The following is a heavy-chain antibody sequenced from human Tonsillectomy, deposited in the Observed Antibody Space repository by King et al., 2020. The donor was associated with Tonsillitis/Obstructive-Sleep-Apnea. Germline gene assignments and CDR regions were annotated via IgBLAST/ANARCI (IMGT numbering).Heavy chain of an antibody. CDR1: GYSFTSYW. J-gene: IGHJ6*02. CDR2: XXPGDSDX. D-gene: IGHD3-3*01. V-gene: IGHV5-51*01. CDR3: ARHGGIATSGLDV. Sequence: QLVQSGAEVKKPGESLKISCKXSGYSFTSYWIGWVRQXPGIGLEWMGIXXPGDSDXRYSPSFQGQVTISADKSLSTAYLQWSSLKASDSAMYYCARHGGIATSGLDVWGQGTTVTVSS.